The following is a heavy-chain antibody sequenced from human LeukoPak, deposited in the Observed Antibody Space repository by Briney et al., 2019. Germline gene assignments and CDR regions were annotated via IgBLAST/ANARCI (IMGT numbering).Heavy chain of an antibody. CDR3: AGEYSGSDNWNHVGVDY. Sequence: SQTLSLTCAISGDSVSSNSAAWNWIRQSPSRGLEWLGRTYYRSKWYNDYAVSVKSRITINPDTSKNQFSLQLNSVTPEDTAVYYCAGEYSGSDNWNHVGVDYWGQGTLVTVSS. CDR2: TYYRSKWYN. V-gene: IGHV6-1*01. CDR1: GDSVSSNSAA. D-gene: IGHD1-14*01. J-gene: IGHJ4*02.